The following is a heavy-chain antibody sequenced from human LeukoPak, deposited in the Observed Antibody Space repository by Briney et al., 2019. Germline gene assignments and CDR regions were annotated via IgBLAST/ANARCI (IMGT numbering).Heavy chain of an antibody. CDR3: ARRYYGSGSSIDY. D-gene: IGHD3-10*01. CDR2: INHSGST. V-gene: IGHV4-34*01. Sequence: SETLSLTCAVYGGSFSGYYWSWVRQPPGKGLEWIGEINHSGSTNYNPSLKSRVTISVDTSENQFSLKLSSVTAADTAVYYCARRYYGSGSSIDYWGQGTLVTVSS. CDR1: GGSFSGYY. J-gene: IGHJ4*02.